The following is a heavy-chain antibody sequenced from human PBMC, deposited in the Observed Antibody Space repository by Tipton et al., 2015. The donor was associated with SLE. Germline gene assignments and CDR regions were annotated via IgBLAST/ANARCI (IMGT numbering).Heavy chain of an antibody. J-gene: IGHJ6*03. Sequence: GSLRLSCAASGFTFSDYYMSWIRQAPGKGLEWVSYISSSGSTIYYADSVKGRFTISRDNAKNSLYLQMNSLRAEDTAVYYCAREGPPPYYYYYMDVWGKGTTVTVSS. CDR1: GFTFSDYY. CDR3: AREGPPPYYYYYMDV. V-gene: IGHV3-11*01. CDR2: ISSSGSTI.